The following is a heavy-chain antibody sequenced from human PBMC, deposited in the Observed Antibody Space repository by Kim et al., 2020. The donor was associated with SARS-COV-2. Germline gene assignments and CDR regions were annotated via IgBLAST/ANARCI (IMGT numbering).Heavy chain of an antibody. V-gene: IGHV3-48*03. CDR2: ISSSGSTI. Sequence: GGSLRLSCAASGFTFSSYEMNWVCQAPGKGLEWVSYISSSGSTIYYADSVKGRFTISRDNAKNSLYLQMNSLRAEDTAVYYCARETYDFWSGYWDYWGQGTLVTVSS. D-gene: IGHD3-3*01. J-gene: IGHJ4*02. CDR1: GFTFSSYE. CDR3: ARETYDFWSGYWDY.